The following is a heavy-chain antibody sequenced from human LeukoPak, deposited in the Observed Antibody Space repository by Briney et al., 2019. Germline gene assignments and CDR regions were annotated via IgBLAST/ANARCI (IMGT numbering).Heavy chain of an antibody. Sequence: PGGSLRLSCAASGFTVSTNYMSWVRQAPGKGLEWVSVIYSGGGTYYADSVKGRFIISRDNSKNTLYLQMNSLSAEDTGVYYCARVVSGRQWLPFDYWGQGTLVTVSS. J-gene: IGHJ4*02. D-gene: IGHD6-19*01. V-gene: IGHV3-66*01. CDR2: IYSGGGT. CDR1: GFTVSTNY. CDR3: ARVVSGRQWLPFDY.